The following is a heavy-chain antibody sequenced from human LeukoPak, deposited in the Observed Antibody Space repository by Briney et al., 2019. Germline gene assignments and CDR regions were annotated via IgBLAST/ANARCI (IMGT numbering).Heavy chain of an antibody. CDR2: IWYDGSNK. J-gene: IGHJ4*02. V-gene: IGHV3-33*01. CDR1: GFTFRNHG. CDR3: ARWGEGSKLDH. D-gene: IGHD3-10*01. Sequence: PGTSLRLSCEASGFTFRNHGMYWVRQAPGKGLEWVAVIWYDGSNKYYGDSVKGRFTISRDNSENTLYLQMNSLRVEDTAVYYCARWGEGSKLDHWGQGTLVTVSS.